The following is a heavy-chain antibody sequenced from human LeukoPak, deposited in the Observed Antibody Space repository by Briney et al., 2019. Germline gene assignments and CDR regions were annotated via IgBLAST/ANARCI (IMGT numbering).Heavy chain of an antibody. Sequence: ASVKVSCKTSGYTFTSNDINWVRQATGQGLEWMGWMNPSSGNTGYAQKLQGRLTMTRNTSISTAYMELSSLRSEDTAVYYCARDGGRCPSCYGGFDPGGQGTLVTVSA. CDR3: ARDGGRCPSCYGGFDP. D-gene: IGHD2-15*01. CDR1: GYTFTSND. V-gene: IGHV1-8*01. CDR2: MNPSSGNT. J-gene: IGHJ5*02.